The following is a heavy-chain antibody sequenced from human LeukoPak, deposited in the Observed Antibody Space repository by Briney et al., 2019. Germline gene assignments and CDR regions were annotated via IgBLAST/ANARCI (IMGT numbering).Heavy chain of an antibody. Sequence: ASVKVSCKASGYTFTSYYMHWVRQAPGQGLEWMGVINPSGGSTSYAQKFQGRVTMTRDTSTTTVYMELSSLRSEDTAVYYCARECSGTYCGEDWGQGTLVTVSS. CDR1: GYTFTSYY. J-gene: IGHJ4*02. D-gene: IGHD1-26*01. CDR3: ARECSGTYCGED. CDR2: INPSGGST. V-gene: IGHV1-46*01.